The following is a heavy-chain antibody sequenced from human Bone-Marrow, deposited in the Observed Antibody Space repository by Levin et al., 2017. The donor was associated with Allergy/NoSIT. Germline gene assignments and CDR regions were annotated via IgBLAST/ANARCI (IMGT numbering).Heavy chain of an antibody. CDR2: IYYSGST. CDR3: ARLSPDGGGVY. V-gene: IGHV4-39*01. J-gene: IGHJ4*02. D-gene: IGHD3-16*01. CDR1: GGSISSSSYY. Sequence: SGGSLRLSCTVSGGSISSSSYYWGWIRQPPGKGLEWIGSIYYSGSTYYNPSLKSRVTISVDTSKNQFSLKLSSVTAADTAVYYCARLSPDGGGVYWGQGTLVTVSS.